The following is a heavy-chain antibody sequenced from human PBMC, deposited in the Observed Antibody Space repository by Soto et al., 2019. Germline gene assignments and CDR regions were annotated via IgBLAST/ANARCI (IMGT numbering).Heavy chain of an antibody. CDR3: AIAGVTTVNGLWHFDS. V-gene: IGHV3-33*01. CDR1: GFTFNTYS. J-gene: IGHJ4*02. D-gene: IGHD4-17*01. CDR2: IWYDGTQK. Sequence: QVQLEESGVGVVQPGRSLRLSCEASGFTFNTYSMHWVRQPPGKGLEWLAAIWYDGTQKYYADSVKGRFIISRDNSKKTLYLEMTSMRDEDTALYYGAIAGVTTVNGLWHFDSWGQGTLVTVSS.